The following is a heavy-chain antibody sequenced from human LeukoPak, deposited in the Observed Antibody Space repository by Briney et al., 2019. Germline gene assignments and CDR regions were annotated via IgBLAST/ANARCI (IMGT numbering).Heavy chain of an antibody. CDR2: IKEDGSKT. CDR1: GFRFNTYW. CDR3: AREQWLVPIPPYFDY. D-gene: IGHD6-19*01. V-gene: IGHV3-7*03. J-gene: IGHJ4*02. Sequence: GGSLRLSCAASGFRFNTYWLSWVRQAPGKGLEWVADIKEDGSKTYYVDSLKGRFTISRDNAKNSLYLQMNNLRAEDTAIYYCAREQWLVPIPPYFDYWGQGTLVTVSS.